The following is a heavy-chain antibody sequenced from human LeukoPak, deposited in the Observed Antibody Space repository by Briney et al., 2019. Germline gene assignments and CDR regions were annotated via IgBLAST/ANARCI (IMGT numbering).Heavy chain of an antibody. D-gene: IGHD5-12*01. V-gene: IGHV1-2*02. CDR3: AREGSGYDYYYFDY. J-gene: IGHJ4*02. CDR2: IDPNSGDT. Sequence: ASVKVSCKTSGYIFAGYNIHWARQAPGQGLEWMGRIDPNSGDTRISQKFQGRVTVTRDTAISTVYMEVKRLRSDNTAIYYCAREGSGYDYYYFDYWGQGTLVTVSS. CDR1: GYIFAGYN.